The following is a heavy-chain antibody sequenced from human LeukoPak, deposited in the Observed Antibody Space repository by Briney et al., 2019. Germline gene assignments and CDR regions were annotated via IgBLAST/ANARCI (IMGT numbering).Heavy chain of an antibody. V-gene: IGHV1-69*13. CDR2: IIPIFGTA. CDR3: ARVGTTGVDAFDI. Sequence: SVKVSCKASGGTFSSYAISWVRQAPGQGLEWMGGIIPIFGTANYAQKFQGRVTITADESTSTAYMELSSLRYEDTAVYYCARVGTTGVDAFDIWGQGTMVTVSS. D-gene: IGHD1-1*01. J-gene: IGHJ3*02. CDR1: GGTFSSYA.